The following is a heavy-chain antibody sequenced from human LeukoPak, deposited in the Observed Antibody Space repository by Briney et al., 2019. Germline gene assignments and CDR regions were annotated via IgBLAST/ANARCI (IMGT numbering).Heavy chain of an antibody. D-gene: IGHD1-26*01. V-gene: IGHV3-33*06. CDR1: GFTFSSYG. CDR2: IWYDGSNK. Sequence: PGGSLRLSCAASGFTFSSYGMHWVRQAPGKGQEWVAVIWYDGSNKYYADSVKGRFTISRDNSKNTLYLQMNSLRAEDTAVYYCAKAQKWELLADYWGQGTLVTVSS. CDR3: AKAQKWELLADY. J-gene: IGHJ4*02.